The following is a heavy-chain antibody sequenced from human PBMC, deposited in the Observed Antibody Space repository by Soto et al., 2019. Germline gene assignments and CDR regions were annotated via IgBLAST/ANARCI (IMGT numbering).Heavy chain of an antibody. CDR2: IYYSGST. Sequence: QLQLQESGPGLVKPSETLSLTCTVSGGSISTSSYYWGWIRQPPGKGLEWIGSIYYSGSTYYNPSLKSRVTISVDTSKNQFSLKLSSVTAADTAVYYCARHGSGWYLFTYWGQGTLVTVSS. J-gene: IGHJ4*02. CDR1: GGSISTSSYY. V-gene: IGHV4-39*01. CDR3: ARHGSGWYLFTY. D-gene: IGHD6-19*01.